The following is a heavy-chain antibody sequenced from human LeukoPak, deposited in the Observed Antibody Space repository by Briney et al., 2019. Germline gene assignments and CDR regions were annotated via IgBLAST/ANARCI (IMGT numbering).Heavy chain of an antibody. J-gene: IGHJ4*02. CDR3: ARGGAQWLEVDY. V-gene: IGHV4-39*07. Sequence: PSETLSLTRTVSGGSISSSSYYWGWIRQPPGKGLEWIGSIYYSGSTYYNPSLKSRVTISVDTSKNQFSLKLSSVTAADTAVYYCARGGAQWLEVDYWGQGTLVTVSS. CDR2: IYYSGST. CDR1: GGSISSSSYY. D-gene: IGHD6-19*01.